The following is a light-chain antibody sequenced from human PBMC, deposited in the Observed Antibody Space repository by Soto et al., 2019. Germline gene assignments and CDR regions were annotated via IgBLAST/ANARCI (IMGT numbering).Light chain of an antibody. V-gene: IGKV4-1*01. CDR2: WAS. Sequence: DIVMTQSPDSLAVSLGERATINCKSSQSVLYSSNNKNYLAWYQQKPGQPPKLLIYWASTRESGVPDRFSGSGSGTDFTLTISSLQAEDVAVYYFQQYDSTPPALGPGTKVYIK. CDR3: QQYDSTPPA. CDR1: QSVLYSSNNKNY. J-gene: IGKJ3*01.